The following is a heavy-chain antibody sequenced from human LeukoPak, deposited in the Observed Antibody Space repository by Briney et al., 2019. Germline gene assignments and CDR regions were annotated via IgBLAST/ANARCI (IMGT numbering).Heavy chain of an antibody. CDR2: IYYSGSA. CDR1: GGSISSSSYY. Sequence: PSETLSLTCTVSGGSISSSSYYWGWIRQPPGKGLEWIGSIYYSGSAYYNPSLKSRVTISVDRSKNQFSLKLSSVTAADTAVYYCARDWSCDVWGKGTTVTVSS. CDR3: ARDWSCDV. V-gene: IGHV4-39*07. J-gene: IGHJ6*03.